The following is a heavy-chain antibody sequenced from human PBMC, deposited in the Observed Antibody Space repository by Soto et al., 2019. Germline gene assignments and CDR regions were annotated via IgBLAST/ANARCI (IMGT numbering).Heavy chain of an antibody. CDR1: GFTFSSYG. J-gene: IGHJ4*02. CDR2: ISYDGSNK. D-gene: IGHD4-17*01. Sequence: GGSLRLSCAASGFTFSSYGMHWVRQAPGKGLEWVAVISYDGSNKYYADSVKGRFTISRDNSKNTLYLQMNSLRAEDTAVYYCAKGATVTTIDYWGQGTLVTVSS. V-gene: IGHV3-30*18. CDR3: AKGATVTTIDY.